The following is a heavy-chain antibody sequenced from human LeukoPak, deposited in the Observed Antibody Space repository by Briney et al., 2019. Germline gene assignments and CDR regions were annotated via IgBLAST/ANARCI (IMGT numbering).Heavy chain of an antibody. J-gene: IGHJ4*02. CDR2: INSDGSST. D-gene: IGHD6-13*01. CDR1: GFTFSSYW. Sequence: HPGGSLRLSCAASGFTFSSYWMHWVRHAPGKGLVWVSRINSDGSSTSYADSVKGRFTISRDNAKNTLYLQMNSLRAEDTAVYYCARDTVIAAAWFDYWGQGTLVTVSS. V-gene: IGHV3-74*01. CDR3: ARDTVIAAAWFDY.